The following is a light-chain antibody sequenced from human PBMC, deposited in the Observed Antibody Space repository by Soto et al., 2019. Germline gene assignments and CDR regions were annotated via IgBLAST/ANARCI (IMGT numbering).Light chain of an antibody. CDR2: EVS. CDR1: SSDVGGYNY. J-gene: IGLJ1*01. CDR3: SAEIYRRTVGDG. V-gene: IGLV2-14*01. Sequence: QSVLTQPASVSGSPGQSITISCTGTSSDVGGYNYVSWYQQHPGKAPKLIIYEVSNRPSGVSNRFSGSKSGNTASLTISGLQAEDEADYYCSAEIYRRTVGDGFGSGPRSPX.